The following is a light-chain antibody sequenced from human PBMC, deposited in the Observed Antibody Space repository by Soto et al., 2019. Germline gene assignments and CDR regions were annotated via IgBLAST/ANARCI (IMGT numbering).Light chain of an antibody. J-gene: IGLJ2*01. Sequence: QSVLTQLPSVSGAPGQRVTISCTGSSSNIGAGYDVHWYQQLPGTAPKLLIYGNSNRPSGVPDRFSGSKSGTSASLAITGLQAEDEADYYCQSYDSSLSGSVVFGGGTKVTVL. V-gene: IGLV1-40*01. CDR2: GNS. CDR3: QSYDSSLSGSVV. CDR1: SSNIGAGYD.